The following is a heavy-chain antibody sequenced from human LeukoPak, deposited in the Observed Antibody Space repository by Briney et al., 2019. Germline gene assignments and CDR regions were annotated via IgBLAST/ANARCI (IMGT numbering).Heavy chain of an antibody. CDR2: ISSSSSTI. J-gene: IGHJ4*02. D-gene: IGHD3-22*01. V-gene: IGHV3-48*01. Sequence: PGGSLRLSCAASGFTFSSYSMNWVRQAPGKGLEWVSYISSSSSTIYYADSVKGRFTISRDNAKNSLYLQMNSLRAEDTAVYYCAREAPYYDSSGYPDYWGQGTLVTVSS. CDR3: AREAPYYDSSGYPDY. CDR1: GFTFSSYS.